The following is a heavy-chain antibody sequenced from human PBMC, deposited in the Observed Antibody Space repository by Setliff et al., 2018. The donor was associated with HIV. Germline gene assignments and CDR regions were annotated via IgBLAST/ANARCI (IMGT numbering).Heavy chain of an antibody. V-gene: IGHV3-21*01. CDR1: GFTFSRYS. D-gene: IGHD2-2*01. CDR2: IYTSSDYM. J-gene: IGHJ4*02. CDR3: ARSENCYSTHCSPYDY. Sequence: PGGSLRLSCVASGFTFSRYSMSWFRQAPGKGLEWVGLIYTSSDYMHYADSVKGRFTISRDNSKNSLYLQINTLRPDDTAVYYCARSENCYSTHCSPYDYWGQGTLVTVSS.